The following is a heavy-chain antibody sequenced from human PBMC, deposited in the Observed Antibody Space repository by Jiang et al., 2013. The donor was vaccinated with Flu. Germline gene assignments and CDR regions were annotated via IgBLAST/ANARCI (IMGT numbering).Heavy chain of an antibody. D-gene: IGHD3-10*01. Sequence: SISSSSSYIYYADSVKGRFTISRDNAKNSLYLQMNSLRAEDTAVYYCARDGGIYYYGSGSHPWFDPWGQGTLVTVSS. V-gene: IGHV3-21*01. CDR2: ISSSSSYI. CDR3: ARDGGIYYYGSGSHPWFDP. J-gene: IGHJ5*02.